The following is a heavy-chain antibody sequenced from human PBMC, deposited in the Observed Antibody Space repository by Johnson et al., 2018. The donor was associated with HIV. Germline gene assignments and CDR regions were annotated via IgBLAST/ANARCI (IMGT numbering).Heavy chain of an antibody. CDR1: GFTFSSYA. CDR3: AREYYYDSSGTPVFDI. Sequence: VQLVESGGGLVQPGGSLRLSCAASGFTFSSYAMSWVRQAPGKGLEWVAVLYSGGSTYYADSVKGRFTISRDNSKNTLYLQMNSLRAEDTAVYYCAREYYYDSSGTPVFDIWGQGTMVTVSS. J-gene: IGHJ3*02. CDR2: LYSGGST. V-gene: IGHV3-66*01. D-gene: IGHD3-22*01.